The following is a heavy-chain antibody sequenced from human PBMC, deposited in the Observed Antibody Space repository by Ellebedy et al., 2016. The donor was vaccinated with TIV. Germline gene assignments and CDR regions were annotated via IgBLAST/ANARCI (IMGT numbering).Heavy chain of an antibody. D-gene: IGHD1-14*01. Sequence: SETLSLTXGAEGGSGSFSGVHWTWIRQPPGKGLEWIGDINHRGETNYNTSLKSRLTMSIDTSKKQFSLRLTSVTAADTAVYYCAKGPRTGWANRRFDYWGQGIQVTISS. CDR1: GGSGSFSGVH. CDR2: INHRGET. V-gene: IGHV4-34*01. CDR3: AKGPRTGWANRRFDY. J-gene: IGHJ4*02.